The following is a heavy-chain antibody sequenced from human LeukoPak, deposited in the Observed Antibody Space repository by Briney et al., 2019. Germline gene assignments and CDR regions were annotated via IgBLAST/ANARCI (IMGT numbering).Heavy chain of an antibody. V-gene: IGHV4-39*07. CDR2: IYYSGST. CDR1: GGSISSCSYY. D-gene: IGHD2-15*01. CDR3: ARGDRAPRAFDI. J-gene: IGHJ3*02. Sequence: SETLSLTCTVSGGSISSCSYYWGWIRQPPGKGLEWIGSIYYSGSTYYNPSLKSRVTISVDTSKNQFSLKLSSVTAADTAVYYCARGDRAPRAFDIWGQGTMVTVSS.